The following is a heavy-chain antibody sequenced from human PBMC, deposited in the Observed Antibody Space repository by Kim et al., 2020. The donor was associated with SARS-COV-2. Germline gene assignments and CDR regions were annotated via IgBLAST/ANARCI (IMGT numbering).Heavy chain of an antibody. D-gene: IGHD3-16*01. CDR2: ISNERSKQ. Sequence: EWVAVISNERSKQNYMDSVKGRFTISRDNSKNTLYLQMNRLRAEDTAVYFCARAIGVFWLTQSFTSLSYWGQGTLVAVSS. J-gene: IGHJ4*02. CDR3: ARAIGVFWLTQSFTSLSY. V-gene: IGHV3-30*10.